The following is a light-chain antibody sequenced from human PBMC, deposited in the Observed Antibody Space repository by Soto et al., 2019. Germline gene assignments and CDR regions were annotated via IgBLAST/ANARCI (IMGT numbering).Light chain of an antibody. CDR3: QSYDSSLSAWV. V-gene: IGLV1-40*01. J-gene: IGLJ3*02. CDR2: GNT. Sequence: QSVLTQPPSVSGAPGQRVTISCNASSSNIGAGYDVHWYQQLPGTAPKLLIYGNTNRPSGVPDRFSGSKSGTSASLAITGLQAEDEADYYCQSYDSSLSAWVFGGGTKLTVL. CDR1: SSNIGAGYD.